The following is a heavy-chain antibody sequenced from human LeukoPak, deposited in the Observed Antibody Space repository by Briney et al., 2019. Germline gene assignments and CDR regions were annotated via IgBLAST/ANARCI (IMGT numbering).Heavy chain of an antibody. CDR2: IYYSGST. J-gene: IGHJ4*02. CDR3: ARGNSYGHTLDY. V-gene: IGHV4-30-4*01. D-gene: IGHD5-18*01. CDR1: GGSISSSDYY. Sequence: PSETLSLTCTVSGGSISSSDYYWSWIRQPPGKGLEWIGYIYYSGSTYYNPSLKSRVTISVDTSKNQFSLKLSSVTAADTAVYYCARGNSYGHTLDYWGQGTLVTVSS.